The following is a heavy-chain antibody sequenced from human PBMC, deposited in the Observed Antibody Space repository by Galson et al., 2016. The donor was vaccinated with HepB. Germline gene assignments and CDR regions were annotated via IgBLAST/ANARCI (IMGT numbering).Heavy chain of an antibody. CDR3: AREGPEPGDAFDI. J-gene: IGHJ3*02. CDR2: INPNSGGT. V-gene: IGHV1-2*02. Sequence: SVKVSCKASGFPFIGHYIHWVRQAPGQGPEWMGWINPNSGGTKSPQKFHDRVTMTRDTSISVAYLELTDLKIGDSAVYFCAREGPEPGDAFDIWGQGTRVTVS. CDR1: GFPFIGHY.